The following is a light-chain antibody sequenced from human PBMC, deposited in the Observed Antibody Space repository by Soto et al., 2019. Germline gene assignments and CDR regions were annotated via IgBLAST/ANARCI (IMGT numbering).Light chain of an antibody. J-gene: IGLJ2*01. CDR3: SSYTSSSTLVV. CDR1: SSDVGVYNY. CDR2: EVS. Sequence: QSALTQPASVSGSPGQSITISCTGTSSDVGVYNYVSWYQQHPGKAPKLTIYEVSNRPSGVSNRFSGSKSGNTASLTISGLQAEDEADYYCSSYTSSSTLVVFGGGTQLTVL. V-gene: IGLV2-14*01.